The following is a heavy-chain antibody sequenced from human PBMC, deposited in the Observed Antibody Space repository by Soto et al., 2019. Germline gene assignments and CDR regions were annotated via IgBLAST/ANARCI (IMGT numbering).Heavy chain of an antibody. V-gene: IGHV2-26*01. J-gene: IGHJ6*02. CDR1: GFSLSNARMG. D-gene: IGHD3-9*01. CDR3: ARIDWLTYYGMDV. CDR2: IFSNDEK. Sequence: QVTLKESGPVLVKPTETLTLTCTVSGFSLSNARMGVSWIRQPSGKALEWLAHIFSNDEKSYSTSLKSRLTISKDTSKSQVVLTMTNMDPVDTATYYCARIDWLTYYGMDVWGQGTTVTVSS.